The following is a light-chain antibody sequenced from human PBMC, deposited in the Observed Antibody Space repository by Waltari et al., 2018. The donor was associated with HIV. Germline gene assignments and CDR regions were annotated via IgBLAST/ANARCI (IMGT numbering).Light chain of an antibody. J-gene: IGLJ2*01. Sequence: QAGLTQPPSVSRGLRQTATLTCTGNSNNVGNQGAAWPQQHQGPPPKLLSYSNNNRPSGISEGLSASRSGNTASLTITGLQPEDEADYYYSAWDSSLSAVVFGGGTKLTVL. CDR1: SNNVGNQG. CDR2: SNN. V-gene: IGLV10-54*01. CDR3: SAWDSSLSAVV.